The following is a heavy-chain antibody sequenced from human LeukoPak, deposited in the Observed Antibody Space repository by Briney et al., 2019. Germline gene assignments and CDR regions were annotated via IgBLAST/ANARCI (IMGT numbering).Heavy chain of an antibody. CDR3: ARLTDSSSASSWFDP. V-gene: IGHV5-51*01. J-gene: IGHJ5*02. D-gene: IGHD6-6*01. CDR1: GYIFTSYW. Sequence: GESLQISCKGSGYIFTSYWIGWVRQVPGKGLEWMRIIYPGDSDTRYSPSFQGQVTISADKSISTAYLQWSSLKASDTAMYYCARLTDSSSASSWFDPWGQGTLFTVSS. CDR2: IYPGDSDT.